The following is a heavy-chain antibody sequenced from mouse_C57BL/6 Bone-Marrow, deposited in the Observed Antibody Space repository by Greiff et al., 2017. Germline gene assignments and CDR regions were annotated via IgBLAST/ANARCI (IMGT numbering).Heavy chain of an antibody. D-gene: IGHD6-5*01. V-gene: IGHV1-64*01. CDR2: IHPNSGST. CDR3: ARSPYPVYYFDY. Sequence: VQLQQPGAELVKPGASVKLSCKASGYTFTSYWMHWVKQRPGQGLEWIGMIHPNSGSTNYNEKFKSKATLTVDKSSSTAYMQLSSLTSEDSAVYYCARSPYPVYYFDYWGQGTTLTVSS. J-gene: IGHJ2*01. CDR1: GYTFTSYW.